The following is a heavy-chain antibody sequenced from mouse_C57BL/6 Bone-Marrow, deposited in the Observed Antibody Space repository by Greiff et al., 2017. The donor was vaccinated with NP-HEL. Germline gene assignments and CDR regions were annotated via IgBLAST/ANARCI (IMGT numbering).Heavy chain of an antibody. J-gene: IGHJ3*01. Sequence: QVQLQQPGAELVMPGASVKLSCKASGYTFTSYWMHWVKQRPGQGLEWIGEIDPSDSYTNYNQKFKGKSTLTVDKSSSTAYMQLRSLTSEDSAVYYCASEPYDVAWFAYWGQGTLVTVSA. CDR3: ASEPYDVAWFAY. V-gene: IGHV1-69*01. D-gene: IGHD2-12*01. CDR1: GYTFTSYW. CDR2: IDPSDSYT.